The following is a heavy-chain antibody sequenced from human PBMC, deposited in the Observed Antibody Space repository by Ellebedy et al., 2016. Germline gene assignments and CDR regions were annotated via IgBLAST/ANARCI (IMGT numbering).Heavy chain of an antibody. Sequence: GGSLRLSXAASGFTFSGYTMNWVRQAPGKGLEWVSSIISSGSDKYYGDSVKGRFTISRDDPKSTLYLQMNNLRAEDTAVYYCAKDRDDAGDFVFDSWGQGTLVTVSS. D-gene: IGHD4-17*01. J-gene: IGHJ4*02. CDR1: GFTFSGYT. CDR3: AKDRDDAGDFVFDS. CDR2: IISSGSDK. V-gene: IGHV3-21*04.